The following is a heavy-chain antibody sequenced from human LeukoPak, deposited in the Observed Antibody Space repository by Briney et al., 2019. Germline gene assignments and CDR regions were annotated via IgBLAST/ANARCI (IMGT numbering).Heavy chain of an antibody. D-gene: IGHD3-22*01. CDR2: IYYSGST. CDR1: GGSISCHY. V-gene: IGHV4-59*11. CDR3: ARAPSADYYDSSGYPFDY. Sequence: PSETLSLTCTVSGGSISCHYWSWIRQPPGKGLEWIGYIYYSGSTNYNPSLKSRVTISVDTSKNQFSLELSSVTAADTAVYYCARAPSADYYDSSGYPFDYWGQGTLVTVSS. J-gene: IGHJ4*02.